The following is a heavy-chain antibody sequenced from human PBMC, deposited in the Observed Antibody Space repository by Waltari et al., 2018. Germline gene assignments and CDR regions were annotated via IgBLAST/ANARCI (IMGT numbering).Heavy chain of an antibody. J-gene: IGHJ4*02. D-gene: IGHD3-3*01. CDR2: IYHSGST. V-gene: IGHV4-38-2*02. CDR1: GYSISSGYY. CDR3: ARDTRYYDFWSGYFFDY. Sequence: QVQLQESGPGLVKPSETLSLTCAVSGYSISSGYYWGWIRQPPGKGLEWIGCIYHSGSTYYNPSLKSRVTISVDTSKNQFSLKLSSVTAADTAVYYCARDTRYYDFWSGYFFDYWGQGTLVTVSS.